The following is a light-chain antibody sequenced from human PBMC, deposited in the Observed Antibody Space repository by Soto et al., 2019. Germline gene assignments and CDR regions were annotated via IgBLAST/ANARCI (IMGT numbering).Light chain of an antibody. CDR3: LQDINYPWT. CDR1: KGIGHA. CDR2: GAS. Sequence: AIHMTQSPSSLSASVVHRVTISCRASKGIGHALGWYQQKPGKPPKVLIYGASNLQSGVPPRFSGSGSGTDFTLAISSLQPEDSATYYCLQDINYPWTFGQGTKVDIK. J-gene: IGKJ1*01. V-gene: IGKV1-6*01.